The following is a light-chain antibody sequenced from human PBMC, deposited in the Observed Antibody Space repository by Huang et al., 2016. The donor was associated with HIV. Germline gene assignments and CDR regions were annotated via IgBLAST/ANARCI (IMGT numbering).Light chain of an antibody. J-gene: IGKJ4*01. CDR1: QSVISY. CDR3: QQRSNWPPLT. CDR2: EAS. Sequence: EIVLTQSPATLALSPGERATLSCRASQSVISYVARYQQKPGQAPRPTIYEASNRATGIPARLSGSGSGTDFNLTISSLEHENIAVYYCQQRSNWPPLTFGGGTKVEIK. V-gene: IGKV3-11*01.